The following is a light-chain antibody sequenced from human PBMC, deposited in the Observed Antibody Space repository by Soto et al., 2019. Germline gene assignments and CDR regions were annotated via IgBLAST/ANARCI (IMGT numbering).Light chain of an antibody. CDR1: QSISTH. CDR3: QQSYTSWWT. CDR2: AAS. Sequence: DIQMTQSPSPLSASVGDRVSITCRASQSISTHLSWYQQKPGKAPKLLIYAASSLQSWVPSRFTGSGSGTDFTLTISSLQPEDFATYYCQQSYTSWWTFGQGTKVDIK. V-gene: IGKV1-39*01. J-gene: IGKJ1*01.